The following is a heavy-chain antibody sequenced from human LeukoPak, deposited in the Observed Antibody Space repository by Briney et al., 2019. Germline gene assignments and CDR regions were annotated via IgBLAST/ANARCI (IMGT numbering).Heavy chain of an antibody. CDR1: GGSISSGSYY. CDR2: IYTSGST. V-gene: IGHV4-61*02. CDR3: ARVGRVYSSSSGGYYYYYMDV. J-gene: IGHJ6*03. D-gene: IGHD6-6*01. Sequence: SETLSLTCTVSGGSISSGSYYWSWIRQPARKGLEWIGRIYTSGSTNYNPSLKSRVTISVDTSKNQFSLKLSSVTAADTAVYYCARVGRVYSSSSGGYYYYYMDVWGKGTTVTVSS.